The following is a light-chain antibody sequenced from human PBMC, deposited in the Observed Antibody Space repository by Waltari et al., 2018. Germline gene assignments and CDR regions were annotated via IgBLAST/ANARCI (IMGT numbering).Light chain of an antibody. CDR2: GAS. J-gene: IGKJ4*01. CDR1: PSVSSNY. CDR3: QQYGSSPLT. Sequence: EIVLTQSPGTLSLSPGERATLSCRASPSVSSNYLGWYQQKPGQPPRLLIYGASSRATGIPDRFSGSGSGTDFTLTISRLEPEDFAVYYCQQYGSSPLTFGGGTKVEIK. V-gene: IGKV3-20*01.